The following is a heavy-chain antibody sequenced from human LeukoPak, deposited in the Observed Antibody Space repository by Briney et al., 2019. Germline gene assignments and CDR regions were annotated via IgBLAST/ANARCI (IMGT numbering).Heavy chain of an antibody. CDR2: ISGSGGST. CDR1: GFTFSSYA. V-gene: IGHV3-23*01. D-gene: IGHD3-10*01. CDR3: AKAGPFGIFSMARGAMGAFDI. J-gene: IGHJ3*02. Sequence: GGSLRLSCAASGFTFSSYAMSWVRQAPGKGLEWVSAISGSGGSTYYADSVKGRFTISRDNSKNTLYLQMNSLRAEDTAVYYCAKAGPFGIFSMARGAMGAFDIWGQGTMVTVSS.